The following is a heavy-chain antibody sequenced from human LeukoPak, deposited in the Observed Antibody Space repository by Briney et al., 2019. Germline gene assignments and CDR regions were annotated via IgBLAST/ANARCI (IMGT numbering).Heavy chain of an antibody. V-gene: IGHV3-23*01. D-gene: IGHD1-14*01. J-gene: IGHJ4*02. CDR3: TTVRN. Sequence: GGSLRLSCAASGFTFSRHGMSWVRQAPGKGLEWVSAISGSGGSTYYADSVKGRFTISRDNSKNTLYLQMNSLKTEDTAVYYCTTVRNWGQGTLVTVSS. CDR2: ISGSGGST. CDR1: GFTFSRHG.